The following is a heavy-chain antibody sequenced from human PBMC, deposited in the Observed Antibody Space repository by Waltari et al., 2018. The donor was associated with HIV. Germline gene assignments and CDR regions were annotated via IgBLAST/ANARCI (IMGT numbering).Heavy chain of an antibody. CDR2: ISANGYKT. CDR1: GFPFSIFS. Sequence: DVQLLESGGGFVQPGGSLRLSCAVSGFPFSIFSMYWVRQAPGKGPEWVSAISANGYKTFYTDSVGGRFTVSRDNPKSTLYLQMNNLRTEDTAAYFCVKEGGVGSIKEDYWGQGTLVTVSS. D-gene: IGHD1-26*01. CDR3: VKEGGVGSIKEDY. J-gene: IGHJ4*02. V-gene: IGHV3-23*01.